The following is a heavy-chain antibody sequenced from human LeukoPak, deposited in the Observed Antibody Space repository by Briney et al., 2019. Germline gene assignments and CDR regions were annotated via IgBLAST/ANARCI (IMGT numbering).Heavy chain of an antibody. CDR2: IWCDGSNK. V-gene: IGHV3-33*01. D-gene: IGHD2-15*01. CDR3: ARDPGLTPPWYYFDY. CDR1: GFTFSSYG. J-gene: IGHJ4*02. Sequence: GGSLRLSCAASGFTFSSYGMHWVRQAPGKGLEWVAVIWCDGSNKYYADSVKGRFTISRDNSKNTLYLQMNSLRAEDTAVYYCARDPGLTPPWYYFDYWGQGTPVTVSS.